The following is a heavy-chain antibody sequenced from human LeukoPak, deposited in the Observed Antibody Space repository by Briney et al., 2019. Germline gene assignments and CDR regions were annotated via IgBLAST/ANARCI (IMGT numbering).Heavy chain of an antibody. CDR1: GFTFSSDS. D-gene: IGHD5-24*01. CDR3: ARDRGGRDGYNSGYFDY. J-gene: IGHJ4*02. CDR2: ISASTTAK. Sequence: GGSLRLSCAASGFTFSSDSMNWVRQAPGKGLEWVAYISASTTAKYYADSVKGRFTISRDNAKNSVYLQMNSLRVEDTAIYYCARDRGGRDGYNSGYFDYWGQGTLVTVSS. V-gene: IGHV3-48*01.